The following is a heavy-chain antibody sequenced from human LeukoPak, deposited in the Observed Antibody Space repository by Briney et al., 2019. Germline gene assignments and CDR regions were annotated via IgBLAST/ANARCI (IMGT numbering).Heavy chain of an antibody. J-gene: IGHJ4*02. CDR1: GFTFSSYS. CDR3: ASSGSYRFDY. Sequence: HSGGSLRLSCAASGFTFSSYSMNWVRQAPGKGLEWVSHITASGTAMFYAGSVKGRFTISRDNAKNSLYLQMNSLRDEDTAVYYCASSGSYRFDYWGQGTLVTVSS. V-gene: IGHV3-48*02. D-gene: IGHD1-26*01. CDR2: ITASGTAM.